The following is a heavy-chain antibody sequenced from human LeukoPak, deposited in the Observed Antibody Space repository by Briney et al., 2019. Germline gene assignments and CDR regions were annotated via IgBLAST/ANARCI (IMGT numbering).Heavy chain of an antibody. CDR1: GFTVSSDY. J-gene: IGHJ3*02. D-gene: IGHD2-2*02. V-gene: IGHV3-66*02. CDR3: ARDIVVVPAAIAGERDAFDI. Sequence: GGSLRLSCAASGFTVSSDYMSWVRQAPGKGLEWVSVIYSGGSTYYADSVKGRFTISRDNSKNTLYLQMNSLRAEDTAVYYCARDIVVVPAAIAGERDAFDIWGQGTMVTVSS. CDR2: IYSGGST.